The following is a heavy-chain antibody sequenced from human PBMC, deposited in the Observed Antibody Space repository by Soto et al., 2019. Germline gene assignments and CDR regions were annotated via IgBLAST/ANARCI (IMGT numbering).Heavy chain of an antibody. CDR2: ISYDGSNK. CDR1: GFTFSSYG. Sequence: PGGSLRLSCAASGFTFSSYGMHWVRQAPGKGLEWVAVISYDGSNKYYADSVKGRFTISRDNSKNTLYLQMNSLRAEDTAVHYCAKLGYYDSSGYVDSWGQGTLVTVSS. CDR3: AKLGYYDSSGYVDS. J-gene: IGHJ4*02. D-gene: IGHD3-22*01. V-gene: IGHV3-30*18.